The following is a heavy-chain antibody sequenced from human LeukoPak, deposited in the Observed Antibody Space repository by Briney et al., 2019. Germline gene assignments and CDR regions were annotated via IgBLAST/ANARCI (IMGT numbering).Heavy chain of an antibody. D-gene: IGHD2-2*01. CDR2: IRNDGSNK. Sequence: GGSLRLSCAASGFIFSSYGMHWVRQAPGKGLEWVAFIRNDGSNKYYADSVKGRFTISRDNSKNTLFLQMNSLRAEDRAVYYCAKDSLRTVPKASFDSWGQGTLVTVSS. CDR1: GFIFSSYG. V-gene: IGHV3-30*02. CDR3: AKDSLRTVPKASFDS. J-gene: IGHJ4*02.